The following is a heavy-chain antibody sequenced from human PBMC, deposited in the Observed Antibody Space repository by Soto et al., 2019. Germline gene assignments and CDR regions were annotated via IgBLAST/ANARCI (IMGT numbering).Heavy chain of an antibody. D-gene: IGHD2-21*01. V-gene: IGHV3-23*01. CDR2: ISGSGGST. J-gene: IGHJ3*02. CDR1: GFTSSNYA. Sequence: PGGSLRLSCAASGFTSSNYAMSWVRQAPGKGLEWVSGISGSGGSTYYADSVKGRFTISRDNSKNTLFLQMNSLRAEDTALFYCAKNFRLCSGHCYGDGFDIWGQGTMVTVSS. CDR3: AKNFRLCSGHCYGDGFDI.